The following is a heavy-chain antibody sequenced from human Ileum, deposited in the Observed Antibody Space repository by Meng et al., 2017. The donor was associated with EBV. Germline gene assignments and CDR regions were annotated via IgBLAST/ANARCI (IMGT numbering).Heavy chain of an antibody. V-gene: IGHV4-59*01. CDR2: VYSGTT. Sequence: QVQWQESGPRLVKPSETLSLTCTVSGASMTNNYWSWIRQSPGKTLEWIGFVYSGTTSYNPSLKSRVSLSEDTSKGQFSLRLTSVTAADTAVYYCARGGQWEPLDSWGQGILVTVSS. CDR3: ARGGQWEPLDS. J-gene: IGHJ4*02. CDR1: GASMTNNY. D-gene: IGHD1-26*01.